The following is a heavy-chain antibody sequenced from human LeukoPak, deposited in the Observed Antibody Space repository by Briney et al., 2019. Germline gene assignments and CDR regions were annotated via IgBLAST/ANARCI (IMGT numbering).Heavy chain of an antibody. Sequence: PGGSLRLSCAASGFTFSSYWMHWVRQAPGKGLVWVSRINTDGSSTSYADSVKSRFTISRDNAKNTLYLQMNSLRAEDTAVYYCAREAWFGELSPFDYWGQGTLVTVSS. CDR1: GFTFSSYW. D-gene: IGHD3-10*01. V-gene: IGHV3-74*01. J-gene: IGHJ4*02. CDR3: AREAWFGELSPFDY. CDR2: INTDGSST.